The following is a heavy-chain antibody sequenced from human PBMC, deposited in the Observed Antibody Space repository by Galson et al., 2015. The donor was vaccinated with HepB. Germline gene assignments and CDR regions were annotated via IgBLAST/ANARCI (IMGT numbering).Heavy chain of an antibody. Sequence: SLRLSGAASGFIYRSYGMSWVRQAPGKGLEWGSSSSGSGGSSYFADSVKGRFAISRDTSRNTLYLQMNNLSVEDTAVYYCVKSSGWYIYWFDPWGQGTLVAVSS. CDR3: VKSSGWYIYWFDP. V-gene: IGHV3-23*01. CDR2: SSGSGGSS. J-gene: IGHJ5*02. CDR1: GFIYRSYG. D-gene: IGHD6-19*01.